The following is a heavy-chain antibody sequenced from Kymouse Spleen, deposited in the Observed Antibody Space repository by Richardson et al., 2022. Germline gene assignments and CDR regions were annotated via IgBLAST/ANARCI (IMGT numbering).Heavy chain of an antibody. CDR1: GFTFSSYG. D-gene: IGHD3-10*01. J-gene: IGHJ6*02. CDR3: ARDGHYYGSGSPSYYYYYGMDV. Sequence: QVQLVESGGGVVQPGRSLRLSCAASGFTFSSYGMHWVRQAPGKGLEWVAVIWYDGSNKYYADSVKGRFTISRDNSKNTLYLQMNSLRAEDTAVYYCARDGHYYGSGSPSYYYYYGMDVWGQGTTVTVSS. CDR2: IWYDGSNK. V-gene: IGHV3-33*01.